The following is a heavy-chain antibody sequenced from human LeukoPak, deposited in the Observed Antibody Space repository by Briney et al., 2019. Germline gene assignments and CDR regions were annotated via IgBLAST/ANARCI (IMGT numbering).Heavy chain of an antibody. CDR1: GGSISSGSYY. J-gene: IGHJ6*03. CDR3: ARGGVVDYYYMDV. V-gene: IGHV4-61*02. Sequence: SETLSLTCTVSGGSISSGSYYWSWIRQPAGKGLEWIGRIYTSGSTNYNPSLESRVTISVDTSKNQFSLKLSSVTAADTAVYYCARGGVVDYYYMDVWGKGTTVTVSS. D-gene: IGHD3-3*01. CDR2: IYTSGST.